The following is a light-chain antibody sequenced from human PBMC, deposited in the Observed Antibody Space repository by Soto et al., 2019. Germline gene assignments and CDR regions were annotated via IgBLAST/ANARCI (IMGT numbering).Light chain of an antibody. CDR1: QSVSSSS. CDR3: QRYGSSPLIT. Sequence: ETVLKQSPGTLSLSPGERATLSCRAIQSVSSSSLAWYQQRPGQAPRLLIYGTSSRATGIPDRFSGSGSGTDFTLTISRLEPEDFAVYFCQRYGSSPLITFGQGTRLEIK. CDR2: GTS. J-gene: IGKJ5*01. V-gene: IGKV3-20*01.